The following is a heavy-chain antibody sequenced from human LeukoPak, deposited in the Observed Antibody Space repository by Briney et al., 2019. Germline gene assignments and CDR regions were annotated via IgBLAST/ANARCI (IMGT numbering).Heavy chain of an antibody. CDR1: GFTFSSCG. CDR2: IASDGSHT. J-gene: IGHJ3*02. CDR3: ARERQDTILHSGAFDI. D-gene: IGHD2-21*01. V-gene: IGHV3-30*19. Sequence: GGSLRLSCAASGFTFSSCGMHWVRQAPGKGLEWVADIASDGSHTFYVESVEGRFTISRDNSKNTLYLQMNSLRAEDAAVYFCARERQDTILHSGAFDIWGQGTMVTVSS.